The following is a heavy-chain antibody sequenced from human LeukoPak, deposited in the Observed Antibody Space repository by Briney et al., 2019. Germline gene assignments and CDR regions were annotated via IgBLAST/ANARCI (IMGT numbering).Heavy chain of an antibody. CDR2: IIPIFGTA. J-gene: IGHJ4*02. CDR3: ASTDPMHDYGDYVPFDY. D-gene: IGHD4-17*01. V-gene: IGHV1-69*06. Sequence: ASVKVSCKASGGTFSSYAISWVRQAPGQGLEWMGGIIPIFGTANYAQKFRGRVTITADKSTSTAYMELSSLRSEDTAVYYCASTDPMHDYGDYVPFDYWGQGTLVTVSS. CDR1: GGTFSSYA.